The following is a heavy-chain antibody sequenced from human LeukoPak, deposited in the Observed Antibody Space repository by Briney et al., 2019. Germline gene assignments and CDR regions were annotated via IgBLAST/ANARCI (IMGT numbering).Heavy chain of an antibody. J-gene: IGHJ6*02. D-gene: IGHD2-15*01. CDR1: GFTFSSYA. CDR2: ISYDGSNK. V-gene: IGHV3-30*04. Sequence: GRSLRLSCAASGFTFSSYAMHWVRQAPGKGLEWVAVISYDGSNKYYADSVKGRFTISRDNSKNTLYLQMNSLSAEDTAVYYCARDAFLCSGGSCYFYYYYYGMDVWGQGTTVTVSS. CDR3: ARDAFLCSGGSCYFYYYYYGMDV.